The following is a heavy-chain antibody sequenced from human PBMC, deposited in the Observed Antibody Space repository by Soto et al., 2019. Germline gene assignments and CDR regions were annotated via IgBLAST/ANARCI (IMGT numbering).Heavy chain of an antibody. CDR3: ARERSGSYYG. Sequence: QVQLVQSGAEVKKPGASVKFACTASGYPFTSYDNHWVRQATGQGLEWMGWMNPNSGNTGYAQKFQGRVTMTRNTSISTSYMELSSLRAEDTAVYYCARERSGSYYGWGQGTLVTVSS. V-gene: IGHV1-8*01. CDR1: GYPFTSYD. D-gene: IGHD1-26*01. CDR2: MNPNSGNT. J-gene: IGHJ4*02.